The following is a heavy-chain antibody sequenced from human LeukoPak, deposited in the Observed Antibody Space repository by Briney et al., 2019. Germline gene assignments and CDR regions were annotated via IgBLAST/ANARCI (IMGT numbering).Heavy chain of an antibody. CDR3: AREVIAAHNWFDP. Sequence: SETLSLTCTVSGGSISSGSYSWSWLRQPAGKGLEWIGRFYTSGSTNYNPSLKSRVTMSADTSKNQFSLNLSSVTAADTAVYYCAREVIAAHNWFDPWGQGTLVTVSS. J-gene: IGHJ5*02. CDR2: FYTSGST. D-gene: IGHD6-6*01. V-gene: IGHV4-61*02. CDR1: GGSISSGSYS.